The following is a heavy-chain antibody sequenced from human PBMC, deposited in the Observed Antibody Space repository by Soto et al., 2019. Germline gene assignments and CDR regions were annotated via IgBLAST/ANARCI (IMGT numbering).Heavy chain of an antibody. CDR1: GFNFSAYW. CDR2: INQDGDAK. V-gene: IGHV3-7*01. J-gene: IGHJ4*02. D-gene: IGHD4-4*01. Sequence: EVQLVESGGDLVQPGGSLRLSCTASGFNFSAYWMSWVRQAPGKGLEWVANINQDGDAKNYVDSVKGRFTISRDNAKNSLYLQMNSLRAEDTAMYYCASIRLHDYWGQGALVAVSS. CDR3: ASIRLHDY.